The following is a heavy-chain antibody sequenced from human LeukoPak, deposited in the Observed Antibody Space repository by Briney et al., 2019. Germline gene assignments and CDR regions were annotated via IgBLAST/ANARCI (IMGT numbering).Heavy chain of an antibody. D-gene: IGHD1-20*01. J-gene: IGHJ4*02. V-gene: IGHV3-11*01. CDR1: GFTFSDYY. CDR2: ISSSGSTI. Sequence: GSLRLSCAASGFTFSDYYMSWIRQAPGKGLEWVSYISSSGSTIYYADSVKGRFTISRDNAKNSLYLQMNSLRADDTAVYYCARRRYNWNAIDYWGQGTLVTVSS. CDR3: ARRRYNWNAIDY.